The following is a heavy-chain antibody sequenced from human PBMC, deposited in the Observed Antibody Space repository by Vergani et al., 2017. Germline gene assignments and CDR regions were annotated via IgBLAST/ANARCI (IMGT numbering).Heavy chain of an antibody. V-gene: IGHV3-30*04. CDR3: AKEPWGSGGAGWFDP. CDR2: ISYDGSNK. D-gene: IGHD7-27*01. Sequence: QVQLVESGGGVVQPGRSLRLSCAASGFTFSSYAMHWVRQAPGKGLEWVAVISYDGSNKYYADSVKGRFTISRDNSKNTLYLQMNSLGAEDTAVYYCAKEPWGSGGAGWFDPWGQGTLVTVSS. J-gene: IGHJ5*02. CDR1: GFTFSSYA.